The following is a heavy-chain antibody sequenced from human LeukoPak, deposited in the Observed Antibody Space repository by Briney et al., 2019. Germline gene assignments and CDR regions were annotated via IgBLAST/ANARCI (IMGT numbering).Heavy chain of an antibody. J-gene: IGHJ4*02. CDR3: ARPSSGHYWSDY. CDR1: GFTFDDYA. D-gene: IGHD3-22*01. CDR2: ISWNSGSI. V-gene: IGHV3-9*01. Sequence: GRSLRLSCAASGFTFDDYAMHWVRQAPGKGLEWVSGISWNSGSIGYADSVKGRFTISRDNAKNSLYLQMNSLRAEDTAVYYCARPSSGHYWSDYWGQGTLVTVSS.